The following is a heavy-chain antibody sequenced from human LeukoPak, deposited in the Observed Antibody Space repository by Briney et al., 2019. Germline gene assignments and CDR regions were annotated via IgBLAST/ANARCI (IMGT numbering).Heavy chain of an antibody. V-gene: IGHV3-23*01. CDR2: ISGSGGTT. D-gene: IGHD3-22*01. Sequence: PGGSLRLSCATSGFIFSNYAMNWVRQAPGKGLEWVSGISGSGGTTYYADSVKGRLTISRDNSKNTLFLQMNSLRAEDTAVYYCARVLSGSWDWFDPWGQGTLVTVSS. CDR3: ARVLSGSWDWFDP. J-gene: IGHJ5*02. CDR1: GFIFSNYA.